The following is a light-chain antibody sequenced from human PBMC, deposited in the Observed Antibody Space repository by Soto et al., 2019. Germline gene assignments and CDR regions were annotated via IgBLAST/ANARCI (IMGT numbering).Light chain of an antibody. J-gene: IGKJ1*01. CDR2: KAS. V-gene: IGKV1-5*03. CDR1: QSISSW. Sequence: DIQMTQSPSTLSASVGDRVTITCRASQSISSWLAWYQQKPGKAPKLLIYKASNLESGVPSRFSGSQSGAEFTPTIIRMQPDDFVTYFCQQYYDYSPRTFGQGTKVEIK. CDR3: QQYYDYSPRT.